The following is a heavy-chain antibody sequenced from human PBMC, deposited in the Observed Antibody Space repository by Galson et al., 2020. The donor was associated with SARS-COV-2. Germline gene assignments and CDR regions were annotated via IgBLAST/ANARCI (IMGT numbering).Heavy chain of an antibody. Sequence: GGSLRLSCAASGFTVSSNYMSCVRQAPGKGLEWVSVIYSGGSTYYADSVKGRFTISRDNSKNTLYLQMNSLRAEDTAVYYCARAPHDSGSYPFDYWGQGTLVTVSS. CDR1: GFTVSSNY. CDR3: ARAPHDSGSYPFDY. V-gene: IGHV3-53*01. J-gene: IGHJ4*02. D-gene: IGHD1-26*01. CDR2: IYSGGST.